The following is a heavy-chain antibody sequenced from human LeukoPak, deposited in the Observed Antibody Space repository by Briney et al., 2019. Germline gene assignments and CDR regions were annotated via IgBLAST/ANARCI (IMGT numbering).Heavy chain of an antibody. CDR3: ARDSMDLIYYPTYYFDY. J-gene: IGHJ4*02. CDR1: GCIFTSYY. Sequence: SVQDSCQASGCIFTSYYMLWVRQPPGHRLEWMGIINPSGCSTSYAQKFQGRVTMTRDTSTSTVYVELSSLRSEDTAVYYCARDSMDLIYYPTYYFDYWGQGNLVTVSS. V-gene: IGHV1-46*01. D-gene: IGHD1-26*01. CDR2: INPSGCST.